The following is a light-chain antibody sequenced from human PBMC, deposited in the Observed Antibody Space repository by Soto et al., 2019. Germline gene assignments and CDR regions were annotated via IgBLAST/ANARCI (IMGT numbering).Light chain of an antibody. Sequence: QSALTQPASVSGSPGQSITISCTGTSSFVGSYHYISWYQQHPGKAPKLMIYDVSNRPSGVSNRFSGPKSGNTASLTISGLQAEDEADYFCSSSTTSSTLVVFGGGTKLTVL. CDR1: SSFVGSYHY. CDR2: DVS. V-gene: IGLV2-14*03. CDR3: SSSTTSSTLVV. J-gene: IGLJ2*01.